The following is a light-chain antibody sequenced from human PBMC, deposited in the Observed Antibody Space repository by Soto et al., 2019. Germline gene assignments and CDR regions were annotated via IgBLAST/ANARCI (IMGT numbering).Light chain of an antibody. V-gene: IGKV3-20*01. CDR3: QQYGSSPWT. CDR2: GAS. CDR1: QSVRNNY. Sequence: TVMTQSPATLSVSPGERATLSCRASQSVRNNYLAWYQQRPGQAPRLLIYGASTRATGITDRFSGGGSGTDFTLTISRLEPEDFAVYYCQQYGSSPWTFGRGTKVDIK. J-gene: IGKJ1*01.